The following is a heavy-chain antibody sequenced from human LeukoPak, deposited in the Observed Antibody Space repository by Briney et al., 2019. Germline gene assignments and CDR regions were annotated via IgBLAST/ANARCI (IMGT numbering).Heavy chain of an antibody. J-gene: IGHJ5*02. V-gene: IGHV4-59*12. CDR1: GGSISSYY. D-gene: IGHD5/OR15-5a*01. CDR2: IYYSGST. Sequence: SETLSLTCTVSGGSISSYYWSWIRQPPGKGLEWIGYIYYSGSTNYNPSLKSRVTISVDTSKNQFSLKLSSVTAADTAVYYCARYREVSSLGFDPWGQGILVTVSS. CDR3: ARYREVSSLGFDP.